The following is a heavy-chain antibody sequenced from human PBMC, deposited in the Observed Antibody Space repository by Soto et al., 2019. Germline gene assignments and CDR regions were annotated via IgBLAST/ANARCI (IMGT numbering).Heavy chain of an antibody. J-gene: IGHJ4*02. CDR3: AKDRGITFGGVIVTYFDY. CDR1: GFSLRNYP. D-gene: IGHD3-16*02. CDR2: ISASGGTT. Sequence: GSLRLSCAASGFSLRNYPMSWVRQAPGKGLEWVSAISASGGTTYYADSVKGRFTISRDNAKNTLYLQMNTLRAEDTAVYYCAKDRGITFGGVIVTYFDYWGQGTLVTVSS. V-gene: IGHV3-23*01.